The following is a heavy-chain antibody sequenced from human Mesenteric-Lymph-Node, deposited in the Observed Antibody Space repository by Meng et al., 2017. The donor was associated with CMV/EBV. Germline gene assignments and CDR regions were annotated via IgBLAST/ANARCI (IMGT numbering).Heavy chain of an antibody. V-gene: IGHV3-30-3*01. CDR2: ISYSGANE. CDR1: GFTFSNFA. D-gene: IGHD3-22*01. CDR3: AKDRDSTGYYIDT. J-gene: IGHJ4*02. Sequence: GESLKISCAASGFTFSNFALHWVRQAPGKGLEWVALISYSGANEHYADSVRGRFTVSRDNSKNTLYLQMNSLRAEDTAVYYCAKDRDSTGYYIDTWGQGNLVTVSS.